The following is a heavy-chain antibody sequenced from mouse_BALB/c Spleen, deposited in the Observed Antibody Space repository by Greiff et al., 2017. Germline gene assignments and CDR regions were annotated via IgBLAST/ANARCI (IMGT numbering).Heavy chain of an antibody. Sequence: VQLKESGAELVRPGASVKLSCTASGFNIKDYYMHWVKQRPEQGLEWIGWIDPEHGDTEYAPKFKGKATMTADTSSNTAYLQLSSLTSEDTAVYYCYVWDYRYHWCGCWGQGTLVTVSA. CDR1: GFNIKDYY. V-gene: IGHV14-4*02. J-gene: IGHJ3*01. CDR2: IDPEHGDT. CDR3: YVWDYRYHWCGC. D-gene: IGHD2-14*01.